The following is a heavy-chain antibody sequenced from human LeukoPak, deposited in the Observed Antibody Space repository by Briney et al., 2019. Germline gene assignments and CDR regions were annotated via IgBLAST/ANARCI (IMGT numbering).Heavy chain of an antibody. Sequence: GGSLRLSCAVSSFTFSIYAMSWVRQAPGKGLEWVSAISGSGGSTYYADSVKGRFTISRDNSKNTLYLQMNSLRAEDTAVYFCAKHRYGGAYYFDYWGQGTLVTVSS. D-gene: IGHD3-16*01. J-gene: IGHJ4*02. V-gene: IGHV3-23*01. CDR3: AKHRYGGAYYFDY. CDR2: ISGSGGST. CDR1: SFTFSIYA.